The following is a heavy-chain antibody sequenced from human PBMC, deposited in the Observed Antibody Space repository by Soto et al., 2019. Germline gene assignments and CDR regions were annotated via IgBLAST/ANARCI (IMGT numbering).Heavy chain of an antibody. CDR1: GYTFTVYY. V-gene: IGHV1-2*02. CDR2: INPKSGGT. D-gene: IGHD1-26*01. Sequence: ASVKVSCKASGYTFTVYYMHWVRQAPGQGLEWMGWINPKSGGTMYPQRFQGRVTMTWDTSISTAYMALTRLRSDDTAVYYCARDLAKGGGSAGFDYWGQGTPVTVSS. J-gene: IGHJ4*02. CDR3: ARDLAKGGGSAGFDY.